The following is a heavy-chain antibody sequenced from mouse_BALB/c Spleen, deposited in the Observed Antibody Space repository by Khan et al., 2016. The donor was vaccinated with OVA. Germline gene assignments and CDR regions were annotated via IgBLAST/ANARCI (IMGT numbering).Heavy chain of an antibody. CDR1: GYSFSTYY. D-gene: IGHD1-1*01. Sequence: LQQSGPELMKPGASVKISCKASGYSFSTYYIHWVTRSHGKTLEWIGYIDPFNGCTTYNQKFKGKATLTVEKSSSTAYMQLTSLTSEDTAVYDCARNGSTSWFAYGGQGTLVTVSA. J-gene: IGHJ3*01. CDR3: ARNGSTSWFAY. V-gene: IGHV1S135*01. CDR2: IDPFNGCT.